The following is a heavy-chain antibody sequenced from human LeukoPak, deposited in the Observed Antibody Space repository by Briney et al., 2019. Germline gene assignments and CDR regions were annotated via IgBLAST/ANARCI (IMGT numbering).Heavy chain of an antibody. V-gene: IGHV1-69*13. CDR2: IIPIFGTA. J-gene: IGHJ4*02. D-gene: IGHD2-2*01. CDR1: GGTFSSYA. CDR3: ARDYIGYCSSTSCPGGY. Sequence: ASVKVSCKASGGTFSSYAISWVRQAPGQGLEWMGGIIPIFGTANYAQKFQGRVTITADESTSTAYMELSSLRSEDTAVYYCARDYIGYCSSTSCPGGYWGQGTLVTVSS.